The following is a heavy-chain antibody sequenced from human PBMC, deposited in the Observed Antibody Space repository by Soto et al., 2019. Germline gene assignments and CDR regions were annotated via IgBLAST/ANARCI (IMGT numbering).Heavy chain of an antibody. D-gene: IGHD2-21*01. CDR1: GGSISSGGYY. CDR2: IYYSGST. J-gene: IGHJ6*02. CDR3: AASCVGCGGFNYYGMDV. V-gene: IGHV4-31*03. Sequence: QVQLQESGPGLVKPSQTLSLTCTVSGGSISSGGYYWSWIRQHPGKGLEWIGYIYYSGSTYYNPSLKSRFTRPVDTSKNQFSLKLSAVTAADTAVYYCAASCVGCGGFNYYGMDVWGQGTTVTVSS.